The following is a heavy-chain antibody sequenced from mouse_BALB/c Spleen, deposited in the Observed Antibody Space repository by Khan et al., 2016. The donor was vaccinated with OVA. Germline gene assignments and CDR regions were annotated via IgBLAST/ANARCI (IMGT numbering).Heavy chain of an antibody. CDR1: GYTFTSNT. CDR2: INPRSSYT. D-gene: IGHD2-14*01. J-gene: IGHJ4*01. Sequence: QVQLKESGAELARPGASVKMSCKASGYTFTSNTMHWVKQRPGQGLEWIGYINPRSSYTNYTQKFKDKATLTADKSSSTAYMQLSSLTSEDSEVYYCARRTTGYAMDYWGQGTSVTVSS. V-gene: IGHV1-4*01. CDR3: ARRTTGYAMDY.